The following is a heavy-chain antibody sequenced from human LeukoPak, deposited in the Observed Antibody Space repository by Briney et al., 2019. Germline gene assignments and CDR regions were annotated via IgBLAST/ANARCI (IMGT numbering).Heavy chain of an antibody. CDR3: ARVVEGYSSGRYMTYYYYGMDV. D-gene: IGHD6-19*01. CDR1: GFTFSNYW. J-gene: IGHJ6*02. V-gene: IGHV1-8*02. CDR2: MNPNSGNT. Sequence: GGSLRLSCAASGFTFSNYWMSWVRQAPGKGLEWVGWMNPNSGNTGYAQKFQGRVTMTRNTSISTAYMELSSLRSEDTAVYYCARVVEGYSSGRYMTYYYYGMDVWGQGTTVTVSS.